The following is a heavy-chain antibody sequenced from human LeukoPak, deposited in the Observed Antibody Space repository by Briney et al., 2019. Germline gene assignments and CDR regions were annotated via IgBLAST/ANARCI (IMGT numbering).Heavy chain of an antibody. CDR2: ISYDGSNK. J-gene: IGHJ3*02. CDR3: AKSSSGWYRAFDI. Sequence: PGGSLRLSCAASGFTFSSYGMHWVRQAPGKGLEWVAVISYDGSNKYYADSVKGRFTISRDNSKNTLYLQMNSLRAEDTAVYYCAKSSSGWYRAFDIWGQGTMVTVSS. CDR1: GFTFSSYG. D-gene: IGHD6-19*01. V-gene: IGHV3-30*18.